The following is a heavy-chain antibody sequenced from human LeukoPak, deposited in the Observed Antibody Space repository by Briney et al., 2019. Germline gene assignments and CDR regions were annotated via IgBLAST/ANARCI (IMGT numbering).Heavy chain of an antibody. CDR3: AREYDSSGYSYYGMDV. J-gene: IGHJ6*02. CDR2: INPNSGGT. V-gene: IGHV1-2*02. Sequence: ASVKVFCKASGYTFTGYYMHWVRQAPGQGLEWMGWINPNSGGTNYAQKFQGRVTMTRDTSISTAYMELSRLRSDDTAVYYCAREYDSSGYSYYGMDVWGQGTTVTVSS. CDR1: GYTFTGYY. D-gene: IGHD3-22*01.